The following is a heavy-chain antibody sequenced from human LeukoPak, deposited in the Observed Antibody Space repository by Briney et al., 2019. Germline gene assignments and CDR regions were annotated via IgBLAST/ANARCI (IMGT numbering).Heavy chain of an antibody. CDR3: ARDLTRYSSSWYGYFQH. CDR2: IKPNSGGT. Sequence: ASVTVSCKASGYTFTGYYMHWVRQAPGQGLEWMGWIKPNSGGTNYAQKFQGRVTMTRDTSISTAYMELSRLRSDDTAVYYCARDLTRYSSSWYGYFQHWGQGTLVTVSS. J-gene: IGHJ1*01. D-gene: IGHD6-13*01. V-gene: IGHV1-2*02. CDR1: GYTFTGYY.